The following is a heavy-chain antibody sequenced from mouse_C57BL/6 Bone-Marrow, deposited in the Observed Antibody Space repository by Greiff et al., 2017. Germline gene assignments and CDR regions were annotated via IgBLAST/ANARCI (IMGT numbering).Heavy chain of an antibody. CDR2: ISDGGSYT. CDR1: GFTFSSYA. D-gene: IGHD1-1*01. CDR3: ARDDLLLHAAY. J-gene: IGHJ3*01. V-gene: IGHV5-4*01. Sequence: DVMLVESGGGLVKPGGSLKLSCAASGFTFSSYAMSWVRQTPEKRLEWVATISDGGSYTYYPDNGKGRFTISRDNAKNNLYLQMGHLKSDDTAMYYSARDDLLLHAAYGGQGTLGTVSA.